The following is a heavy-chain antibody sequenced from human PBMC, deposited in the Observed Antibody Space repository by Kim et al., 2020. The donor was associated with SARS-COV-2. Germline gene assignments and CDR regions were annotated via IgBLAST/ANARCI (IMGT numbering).Heavy chain of an antibody. CDR2: ISYDGSNK. J-gene: IGHJ4*01. D-gene: IGHD6-6*01. CDR1: GFTFSSYA. V-gene: IGHV3-30*04. Sequence: GGSLRLSCAASGFTFSSYAMHWVRQAPGKGLEWVAVISYDGSNKYYADSVKGRFTISRDNSKNTLYLQMNSLRAEDTAVYYCARSIAARPLTLQYFDYWG. CDR3: ARSIAARPLTLQYFDY.